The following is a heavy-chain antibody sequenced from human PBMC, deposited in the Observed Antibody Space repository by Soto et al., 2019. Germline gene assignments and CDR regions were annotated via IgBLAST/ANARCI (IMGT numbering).Heavy chain of an antibody. V-gene: IGHV4-34*01. CDR2: INHSGST. CDR1: GGSFSGYY. Sequence: SETLSLTCAVYGGSFSGYYWSWIRQPPGRGLEWIGEINHSGSTNYNPSLKSRVTISVDTSKNQFSLKLSSVTAADTAVYYCARKAAAGTPDYWGQGTLVTVSS. J-gene: IGHJ4*02. CDR3: ARKAAAGTPDY. D-gene: IGHD6-13*01.